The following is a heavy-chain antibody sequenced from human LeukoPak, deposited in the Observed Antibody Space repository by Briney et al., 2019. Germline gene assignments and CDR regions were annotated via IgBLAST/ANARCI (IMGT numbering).Heavy chain of an antibody. Sequence: GGSLRLSCAASGFTFSSYSMNWVRQAPGKGLEWVSSISSSSSYIYYADSVKGRFTISRDNAKNSLYLQMNSLRAEDTAVYYCARAPYGDPGGSAFDIWGQGTMVTVSS. CDR3: ARAPYGDPGGSAFDI. J-gene: IGHJ3*02. V-gene: IGHV3-21*01. CDR2: ISSSSSYI. CDR1: GFTFSSYS. D-gene: IGHD3-10*01.